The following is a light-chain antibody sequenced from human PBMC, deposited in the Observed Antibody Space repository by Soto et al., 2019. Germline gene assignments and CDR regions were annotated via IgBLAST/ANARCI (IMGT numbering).Light chain of an antibody. Sequence: QSVLTQPPSASGTPGQKVTISCSGSSYNVGSNAVNWYQQLPGTAPKLLIYVNNQRPSGVPDRFSDSKSGTSASLAISGLQSEDEADYFCAAWDDSLNGYVFGTGTQLTVL. CDR1: SYNVGSNA. J-gene: IGLJ1*01. V-gene: IGLV1-44*01. CDR2: VNN. CDR3: AAWDDSLNGYV.